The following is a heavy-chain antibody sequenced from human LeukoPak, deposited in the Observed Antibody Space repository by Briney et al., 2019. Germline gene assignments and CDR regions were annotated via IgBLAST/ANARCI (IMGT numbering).Heavy chain of an antibody. J-gene: IGHJ4*02. CDR1: GYTFTSYY. CDR3: ARDLEMATMLGFGSGYYFDY. D-gene: IGHD5-24*01. V-gene: IGHV1-46*01. Sequence: GASVKVSCKASGYTFTSYYMHWVRQAPGQGLEWMGIINPSGGSTSYAQKFQGRVTMTRDMSTSTVYMELSSLRSEDTAVYYCARDLEMATMLGFGSGYYFDYWGQGTLVTVSS. CDR2: INPSGGST.